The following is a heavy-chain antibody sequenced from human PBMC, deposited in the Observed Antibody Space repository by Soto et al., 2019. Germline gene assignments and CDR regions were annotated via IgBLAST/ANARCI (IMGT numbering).Heavy chain of an antibody. CDR1: GYTFTSYD. Sequence: SVKVSCKASGYTFTSYDISWVRQAPGQGLEWMGRIIPILGIANYAQKFQGRVTITADKSTSTAYMELSSLRSEDTAVYYCATSNYYGSGLYYYGMDVWGQGTTVTVSS. CDR3: ATSNYYGSGLYYYGMDV. J-gene: IGHJ6*02. CDR2: IIPILGIA. D-gene: IGHD3-10*01. V-gene: IGHV1-69*04.